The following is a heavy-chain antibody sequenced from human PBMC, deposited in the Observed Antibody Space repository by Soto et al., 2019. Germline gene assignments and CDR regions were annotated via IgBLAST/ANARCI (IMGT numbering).Heavy chain of an antibody. CDR2: IYHSGST. D-gene: IGHD3-22*01. V-gene: IGHV4-4*02. J-gene: IGHJ3*02. CDR3: ARVYYDSSGYYYVPYAFAI. CDR1: GGSISSSNW. Sequence: SETLSLTCAVSGGSISSSNWWSWVRQPPGKGLEWIGEIYHSGSTNYNPSLKSRVTISVDKSKNQFSLKLSSVTAADTAVYYCARVYYDSSGYYYVPYAFAIWGQVTMVTVSS.